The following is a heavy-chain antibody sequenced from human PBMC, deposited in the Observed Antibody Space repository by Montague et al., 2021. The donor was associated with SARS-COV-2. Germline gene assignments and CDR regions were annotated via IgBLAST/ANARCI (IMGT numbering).Heavy chain of an antibody. V-gene: IGHV4-59*01. CDR2: IYYSGST. Sequence: SETLSLTCTVSGGSISNYYWSWIRQPPGRGLEWIGNIYYSGSTXXXSSXKGRVTISLDTSKNQFSLKVTSVTAADTAVYYCARGGGYYNYGLDVWGPGTTVTVSS. J-gene: IGHJ6*02. CDR1: GGSISNYY. CDR3: ARGGGYYNYGLDV. D-gene: IGHD3-22*01.